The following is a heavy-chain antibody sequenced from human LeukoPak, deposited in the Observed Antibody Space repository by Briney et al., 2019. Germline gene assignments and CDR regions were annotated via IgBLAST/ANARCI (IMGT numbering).Heavy chain of an antibody. CDR3: ARQVPGCSGGSCYSGWFDP. V-gene: IGHV5-51*01. J-gene: IGHJ5*02. Sequence: GESLQISCQGSGYIFTSYWIGWVRQRPGKGLEWLGIIYPGDSDTRYSPSFQGQVTMSADKSINTAYLQWSSLKASDTAMYYCARQVPGCSGGSCYSGWFDPWGQGTLVTVSS. CDR1: GYIFTSYW. D-gene: IGHD2-15*01. CDR2: IYPGDSDT.